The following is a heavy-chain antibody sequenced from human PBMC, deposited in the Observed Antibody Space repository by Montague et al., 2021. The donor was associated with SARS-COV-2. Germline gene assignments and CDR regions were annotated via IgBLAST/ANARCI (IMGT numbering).Heavy chain of an antibody. D-gene: IGHD2-15*01. CDR3: ARHYSATLPAVY. V-gene: IGHV4-59*08. Sequence: SETLSLTCTVSGGSTSSFYWSWFRQPPGKGLEWIGYISDSGSTNYNPSLTSRVTMSVDTSKNQFSLKVNSVTAAGTAVYYCARHYSATLPAVYWGQGTLVTVSS. CDR2: ISDSGST. CDR1: GGSTSSFY. J-gene: IGHJ4*02.